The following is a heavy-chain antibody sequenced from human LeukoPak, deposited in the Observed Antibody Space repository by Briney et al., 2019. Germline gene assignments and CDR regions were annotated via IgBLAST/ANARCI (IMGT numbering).Heavy chain of an antibody. CDR2: ISHDGSNK. Sequence: GGSLRLSCAASGFTFSSYGMHWVRQAPGKGLEWVAVISHDGSNKYYADSVKGRFTISRDNSKNTLYLQMNSLRAEDTAVYYCAKGVNRNYDAFDIWGQGTMVTVSS. D-gene: IGHD1-7*01. CDR1: GFTFSSYG. V-gene: IGHV3-30*18. CDR3: AKGVNRNYDAFDI. J-gene: IGHJ3*02.